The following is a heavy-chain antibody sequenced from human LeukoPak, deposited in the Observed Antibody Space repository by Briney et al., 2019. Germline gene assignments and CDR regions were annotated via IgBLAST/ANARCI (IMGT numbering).Heavy chain of an antibody. V-gene: IGHV4-31*03. CDR2: IYYSGST. CDR3: ARESPSDSSASYFDY. D-gene: IGHD3-22*01. J-gene: IGHJ4*02. Sequence: SKTLSLTCTVSGGSISSGGYYWSWIRQHPGKGLEWIGYIYYSGSTYYNPSLKSRVTISVDTSKNQFSLKLSSVTAADTAVYYCARESPSDSSASYFDYWGQGTLVTVSS. CDR1: GGSISSGGYY.